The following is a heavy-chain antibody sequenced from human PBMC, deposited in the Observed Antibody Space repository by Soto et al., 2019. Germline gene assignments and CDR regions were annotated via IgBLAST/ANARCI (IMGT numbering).Heavy chain of an antibody. V-gene: IGHV1-3*01. J-gene: IGHJ4*02. CDR3: ARTGHSGIEACC. Sequence: QVQLVQSGAEVKKPGASVKVSCKASGYTFTSYAMHWVRQAPGQRLEWMGWINAGNGNTKYSQKFQGRVTITRDTSASTAYMDLSSLRSEDTAEYYCARTGHSGIEACCWGQGTLVTVSS. D-gene: IGHD6-13*01. CDR2: INAGNGNT. CDR1: GYTFTSYA.